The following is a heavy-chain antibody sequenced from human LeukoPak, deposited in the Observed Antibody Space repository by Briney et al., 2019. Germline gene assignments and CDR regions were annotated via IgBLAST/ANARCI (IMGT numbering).Heavy chain of an antibody. J-gene: IGHJ4*02. V-gene: IGHV4-34*01. CDR1: GGSISSYY. CDR3: ARERIYYYDSSGAPYYFDY. D-gene: IGHD3-22*01. Sequence: PSETLSLTCTVSGGSISSYYWSWIRQPPGKGLEWIGEINHSGSTNYNPSLKSRVTISVDTSKNQFSLKLSSVTAADTAVYYCARERIYYYDSSGAPYYFDYWGQGTLVTVSS. CDR2: INHSGST.